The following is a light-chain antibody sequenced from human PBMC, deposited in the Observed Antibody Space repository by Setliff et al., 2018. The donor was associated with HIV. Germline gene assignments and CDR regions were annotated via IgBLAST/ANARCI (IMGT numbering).Light chain of an antibody. CDR3: ASHRDTNTREV. J-gene: IGLJ1*01. CDR1: NSDIGSRDY. V-gene: IGLV2-14*03. CDR2: SVT. Sequence: QSALAQPVSVSGSPGQSITISCSGTNSDIGSRDYVSWYQQHPGKAPKLIIFSVTYRPSGVSDRFSGSKSGNTASLTISGLQPEDEADYYCASHRDTNTREVFGTGTKGTVL.